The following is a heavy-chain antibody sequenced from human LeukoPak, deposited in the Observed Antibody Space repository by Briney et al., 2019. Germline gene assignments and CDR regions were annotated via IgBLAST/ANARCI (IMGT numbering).Heavy chain of an antibody. CDR1: GGSISSSSYY. J-gene: IGHJ4*02. CDR3: ARHPVTYYYDSSGYRGPYYFDY. D-gene: IGHD3-22*01. CDR2: IYYSGNT. Sequence: SETLSLTCTVSGGSISSSSYYWGWNRQPPGKGLEWIGSIYYSGNTYYNPSLKSRVTISVDTSKNQFSLKLSSVTAADTAVYYCARHPVTYYYDSSGYRGPYYFDYWGQGTLVTVSS. V-gene: IGHV4-39*01.